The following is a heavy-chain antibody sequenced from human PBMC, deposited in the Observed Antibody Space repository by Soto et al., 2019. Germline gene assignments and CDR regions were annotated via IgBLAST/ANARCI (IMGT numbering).Heavy chain of an antibody. CDR2: INPNSGGT. D-gene: IGHD6-13*01. J-gene: IGHJ6*02. CDR1: GYTFTGYY. Sequence: VASVKVSCKASGYTFTGYYMHWVRQAPGQGLEWMVWINPNSGGTNYAQKFQGRVTMTRDTSISTAYMELSRLRSDDTAVYYCARDSSSYKRYYYYGMDVWGQGTTVTVSS. CDR3: ARDSSSYKRYYYYGMDV. V-gene: IGHV1-2*02.